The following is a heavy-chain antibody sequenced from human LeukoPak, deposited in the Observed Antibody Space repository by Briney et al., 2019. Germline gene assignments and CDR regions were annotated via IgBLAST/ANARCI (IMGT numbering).Heavy chain of an antibody. CDR3: ARERPPRYSSSDDNWFDP. V-gene: IGHV1-69*05. J-gene: IGHJ5*02. D-gene: IGHD6-6*01. Sequence: SVKVSCNASGGTFSSYAISWVRQAPGQGLEWMGGIIPIFGTANYAQKFQGRVTITTDESTSTAYMELSSLRAEDTAVYYCARERPPRYSSSDDNWFDPWGQGTLVTVSS. CDR1: GGTFSSYA. CDR2: IIPIFGTA.